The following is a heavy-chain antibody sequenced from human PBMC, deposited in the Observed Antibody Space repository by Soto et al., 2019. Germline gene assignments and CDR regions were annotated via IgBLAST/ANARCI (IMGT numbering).Heavy chain of an antibody. D-gene: IGHD6-13*01. V-gene: IGHV3-48*02. J-gene: IGHJ3*02. Sequence: GGSLRLSCAASGFTFSSYSMNWVRQAPGKGLEWVSYISSSSSTIYYADSVKGRFTISRENAKNSLYLQMNSLRDEDTAVYYCARVAKIAAPGYSSSWGHDAFDIWGQGTMVTVSS. CDR1: GFTFSSYS. CDR2: ISSSSSTI. CDR3: ARVAKIAAPGYSSSWGHDAFDI.